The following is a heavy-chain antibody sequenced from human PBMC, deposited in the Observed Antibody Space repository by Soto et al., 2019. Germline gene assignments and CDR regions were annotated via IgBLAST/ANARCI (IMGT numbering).Heavy chain of an antibody. CDR3: GRGAKRWFGVPHYYYGMDV. J-gene: IGHJ6*04. CDR2: INHSGST. V-gene: IGHV4-34*01. D-gene: IGHD3-10*01. CDR1: GGSFSGYY. Sequence: SETLSLTCAVYGGSFSGYYWSWIRQPPGKGLEWIGEINHSGSTNYNPSLKSRGTISVDTSKNQFSLKLSSVTAADTAVYYCGRGAKRWFGVPHYYYGMDVWGKGTT.